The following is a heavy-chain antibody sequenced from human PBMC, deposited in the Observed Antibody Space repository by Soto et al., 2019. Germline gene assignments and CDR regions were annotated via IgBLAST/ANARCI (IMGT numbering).Heavy chain of an antibody. D-gene: IGHD3-3*01. J-gene: IGHJ4*03. CDR1: GGSISSSNW. Sequence: QVQLQESGPGLVKPSGTLSLTCAVSGGSISSSNWWSWVRQPPGKGREWIGEIYHSGSTNYNPSLKSRVTISVDKSKNQFSLKLSSVTAADTAVYYCARFVLLGVVIIRPGYFDYWGQGTLVTVSS. CDR3: ARFVLLGVVIIRPGYFDY. V-gene: IGHV4-4*02. CDR2: IYHSGST.